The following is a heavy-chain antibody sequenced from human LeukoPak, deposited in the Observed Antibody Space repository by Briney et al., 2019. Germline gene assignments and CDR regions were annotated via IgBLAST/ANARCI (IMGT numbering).Heavy chain of an antibody. CDR3: ARSNQAEDY. V-gene: IGHV3-74*01. CDR1: GFTFSSYW. D-gene: IGHD1-14*01. CDR2: INPGGSSI. J-gene: IGHJ4*02. Sequence: PGGSLRLSCAASGFTFSSYWMHWVRHVPGKGLVWVARINPGGSSITYADSVKGRFTISRGNAKNTLYLQMDSLRAEDTGVYYCARSNQAEDYWGQGTLVTVSS.